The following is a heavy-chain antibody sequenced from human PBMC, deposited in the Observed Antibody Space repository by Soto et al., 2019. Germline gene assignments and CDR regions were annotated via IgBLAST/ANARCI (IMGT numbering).Heavy chain of an antibody. J-gene: IGHJ6*02. CDR3: ARHDGAARRTSGYYYYGMDV. D-gene: IGHD6-6*01. V-gene: IGHV5-51*01. CDR1: GYSFTSYW. CDR2: IYPGDSDT. Sequence: PGESLKISCKGSGYSFTSYWIGWVRQMPGKGLEWMGIIYPGDSDTRYSPSFQGQVTISADKSISTAYLQWSSLKASDTAMYYSARHDGAARRTSGYYYYGMDVWGQGTTVTVSS.